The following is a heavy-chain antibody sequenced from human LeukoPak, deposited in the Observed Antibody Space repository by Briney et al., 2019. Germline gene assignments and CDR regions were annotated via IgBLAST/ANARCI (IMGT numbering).Heavy chain of an antibody. D-gene: IGHD3-10*01. Sequence: GGSLRLSCAVSGITFSTYSMNWVRQAPGKGLERVSSISSSSSHIFYAHSLKGRFTISRDNTKSSLYLQMNSLTADDTAVYYCARGGPYYGSGSYYSDYWGQGTLVTVS. V-gene: IGHV3-21*01. J-gene: IGHJ4*02. CDR3: ARGGPYYGSGSYYSDY. CDR2: ISSSSSHI. CDR1: GITFSTYS.